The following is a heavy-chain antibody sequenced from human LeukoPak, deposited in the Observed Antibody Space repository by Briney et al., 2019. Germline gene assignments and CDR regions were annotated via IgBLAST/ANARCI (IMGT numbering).Heavy chain of an antibody. CDR1: GYTLTSYY. J-gene: IGHJ4*02. V-gene: IGHV1-46*01. CDR2: INPSGGDT. CDR3: AREVMDNLRFDY. Sequence: ASVKVFCKASGYTLTSYYMHWVRQAPGQGLEWMGIINPSGGDTSYAQKFQGRLTMTRDTSTNTVYMELTSLRSEDTAVYYCAREVMDNLRFDYWGQGTLSPSPQ. D-gene: IGHD1-14*01.